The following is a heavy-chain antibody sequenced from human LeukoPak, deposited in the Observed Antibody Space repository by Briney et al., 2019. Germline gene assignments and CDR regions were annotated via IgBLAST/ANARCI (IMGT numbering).Heavy chain of an antibody. J-gene: IGHJ4*02. D-gene: IGHD6-13*01. V-gene: IGHV1-18*01. Sequence: GASVTVSCKASGYTFRNYGISWVRQAPGQGLEWMGWISAYSGSTDYAQKFQGRVTMTRDMSTSTVYMELSSLRSEDTAVYYCARERLGSGYVYDYWGQGTLVTVSS. CDR2: ISAYSGST. CDR1: GYTFRNYG. CDR3: ARERLGSGYVYDY.